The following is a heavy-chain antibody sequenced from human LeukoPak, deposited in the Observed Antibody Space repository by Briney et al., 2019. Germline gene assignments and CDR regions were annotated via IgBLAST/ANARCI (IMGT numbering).Heavy chain of an antibody. J-gene: IGHJ4*02. CDR3: ASPTSDYYASPFDY. V-gene: IGHV3-53*01. D-gene: IGHD3-22*01. CDR2: IYSGGST. CDR1: GFIVSSSY. Sequence: PGGSLRLSCAASGFIVSSSYMSWVRQAPGKGLEWVSVIYSGGSTYYVDSVKGRFTIPRDNSRTTLYLQMNSLRAEDTAVYYCASPTSDYYASPFDYWGQGTLVTVSS.